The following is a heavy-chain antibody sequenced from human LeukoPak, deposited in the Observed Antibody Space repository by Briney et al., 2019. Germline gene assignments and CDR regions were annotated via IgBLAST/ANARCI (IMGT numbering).Heavy chain of an antibody. V-gene: IGHV1-8*02. D-gene: IGHD1-7*01. J-gene: IGHJ5*02. Sequence: VASVKVSCKASGYTFTDFYMHWVRQAPGQGLEWMGWMNPNSGNTGYAQKFQGRVTMTRNTSINTAYMELSSLRSEDTAVYYCAREGGWNYGSVNWFDPWGQGTLVTVSS. CDR1: GYTFTDFY. CDR2: MNPNSGNT. CDR3: AREGGWNYGSVNWFDP.